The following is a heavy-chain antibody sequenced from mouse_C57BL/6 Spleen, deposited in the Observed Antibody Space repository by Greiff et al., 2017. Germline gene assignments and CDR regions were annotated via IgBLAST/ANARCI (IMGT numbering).Heavy chain of an antibody. CDR3: ARHHDGNLYAMDY. CDR2: ISGGGGNT. J-gene: IGHJ4*01. CDR1: GFTFSSYT. D-gene: IGHD2-1*01. V-gene: IGHV5-9*04. Sequence: EVHLVESGGGLVKPGGSLKLSCAASGFTFSSYTMSWVRQTPEKRLEWVATISGGGGNTYYPDSVKGRVTISRDNATNTLYLQMSSLRSEDTAVYYCARHHDGNLYAMDYWGKGTSVTVSS.